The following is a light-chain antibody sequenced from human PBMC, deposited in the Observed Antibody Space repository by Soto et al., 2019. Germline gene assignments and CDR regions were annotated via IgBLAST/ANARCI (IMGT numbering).Light chain of an antibody. CDR2: TAS. Sequence: DIQMTQSPSTLSASVGDRVTITCRASQSINSWLAWYQQKPGKAPKLLIYTASNLDSGVPSRFSGSGSGTEFTLTISSLQPDDFAIYYCQQFNSYSRTFGQGTKVE. V-gene: IGKV1-5*01. CDR3: QQFNSYSRT. CDR1: QSINSW. J-gene: IGKJ1*01.